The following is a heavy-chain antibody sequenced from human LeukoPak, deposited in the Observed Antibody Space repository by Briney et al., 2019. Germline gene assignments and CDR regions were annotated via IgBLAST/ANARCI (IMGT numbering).Heavy chain of an antibody. CDR1: GYTFTDYY. J-gene: IGHJ1*01. Sequence: ASVKVSCKASGYTFTDYYIHWVRQAPGQGLEWMGWINPNSGGTDYVQKFQGRVTMTRDTSISTAYLDLNRLRSDDTAFYYCARAGPVAAPPEYFHLWGQGTLVTVSS. CDR2: INPNSGGT. D-gene: IGHD6-19*01. V-gene: IGHV1-2*02. CDR3: ARAGPVAAPPEYFHL.